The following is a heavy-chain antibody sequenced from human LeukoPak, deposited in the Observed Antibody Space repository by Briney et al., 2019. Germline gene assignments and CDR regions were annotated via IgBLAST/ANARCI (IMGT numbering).Heavy chain of an antibody. D-gene: IGHD2/OR15-2a*01. CDR3: ARDAIEYLYALDWYFDL. CDR1: GFTFSSSG. Sequence: GGSLRLSCAASGFTFSSSGMHRVRQAPGKGLEWVAVIYYDGSNKYYADSVKGRFTISRDNSKDTLYLQMNSLRPEDTAVYYCARDAIEYLYALDWYFDLWGRGTLVTVSS. J-gene: IGHJ2*01. CDR2: IYYDGSNK. V-gene: IGHV3-33*01.